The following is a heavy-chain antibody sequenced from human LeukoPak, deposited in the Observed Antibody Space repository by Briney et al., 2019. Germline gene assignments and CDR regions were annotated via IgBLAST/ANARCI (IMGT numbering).Heavy chain of an antibody. J-gene: IGHJ4*02. D-gene: IGHD3-22*01. V-gene: IGHV1-2*02. Sequence: GASVKVSCKASGYTFTGYYMHWVRQAPGQGLEWMGWINPNSGGTNYAQKFQGRVTMTRDTSISTAYMELSRLRSDDTAVYYCAREGNYYDSSGLLSYAPGSCWGQGTLVTVSS. CDR1: GYTFTGYY. CDR3: AREGNYYDSSGLLSYAPGSC. CDR2: INPNSGGT.